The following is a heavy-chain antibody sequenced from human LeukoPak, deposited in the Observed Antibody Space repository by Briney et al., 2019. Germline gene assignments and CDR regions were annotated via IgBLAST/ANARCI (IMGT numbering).Heavy chain of an antibody. CDR1: GGSISSYY. CDR3: ARHGSGAWGMDV. D-gene: IGHD3-10*01. V-gene: IGHV4-59*08. Sequence: SETLSLTCTVSGGSISSYYWSWIRQPPGKGLEWIAYIYYSGSTNYNPSFKNRVTIPVDTSKNQFSLKVSSVTAADTAVYYCARHGSGAWGMDVWGQGTTVTVSS. CDR2: IYYSGST. J-gene: IGHJ6*02.